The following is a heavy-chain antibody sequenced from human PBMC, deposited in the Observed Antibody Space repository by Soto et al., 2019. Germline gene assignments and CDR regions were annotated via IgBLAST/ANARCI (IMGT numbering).Heavy chain of an antibody. Sequence: QVQLVESGGGVVQPGRSLRLSCAASGFTFNTYAMHWVRQAPGKGLEWVAVISYDGSNKYYADSVKGRLTISRDNSKNTLYLQMNSLRAEETAVYYCEKGQHCSSTSCYFYYYGMDVWGQGTTVAVSS. D-gene: IGHD2-2*01. CDR2: ISYDGSNK. CDR3: EKGQHCSSTSCYFYYYGMDV. J-gene: IGHJ6*02. CDR1: GFTFNTYA. V-gene: IGHV3-30*18.